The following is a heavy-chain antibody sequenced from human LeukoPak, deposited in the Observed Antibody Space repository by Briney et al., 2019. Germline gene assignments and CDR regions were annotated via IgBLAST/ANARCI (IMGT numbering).Heavy chain of an antibody. CDR1: GFTFSSYE. CDR2: ISSSGSTI. D-gene: IGHD3-22*01. CDR3: ARGGYDSSGYYSDY. J-gene: IGHJ4*02. V-gene: IGHV3-48*03. Sequence: GGSLRLSCAASGFTFSSYEMNWVRQAPGKGLEWVSYISSSGSTIYYADSVKGRFTISRDNAKNSLYLQMNSLRAEDTAVYYCARGGYDSSGYYSDYWGQGTLVTVSS.